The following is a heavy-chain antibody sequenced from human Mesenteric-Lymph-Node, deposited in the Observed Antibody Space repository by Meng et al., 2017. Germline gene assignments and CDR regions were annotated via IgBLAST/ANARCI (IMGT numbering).Heavy chain of an antibody. Sequence: SETLSLTCTVSGGSISSSSYYWGWIRQPPGKELEWIGSIYYSGSTYYNPSLKSRVTISVDTSKNQFSLKLSSVTAADTAVYYCARVVGGIFAFDIWGQGTMVTVSS. J-gene: IGHJ3*02. CDR1: GGSISSSSYY. V-gene: IGHV4-39*07. D-gene: IGHD3-22*01. CDR3: ARVVGGIFAFDI. CDR2: IYYSGST.